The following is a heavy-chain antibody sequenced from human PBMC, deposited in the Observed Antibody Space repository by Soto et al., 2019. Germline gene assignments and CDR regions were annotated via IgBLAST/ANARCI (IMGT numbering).Heavy chain of an antibody. CDR1: GGSMSNYY. CDR3: TREQTSTVVTQ. D-gene: IGHD4-17*01. CDR2: VYYSGST. V-gene: IGHV4-59*01. Sequence: SETLSLTCTVSGGSMSNYYWSWIRQPPGKGLEWIGCVYYSGSTNYNPSLESRVTISVDTSKNQFSLKLSSVTAADTAVYYCTREQTSTVVTQWGQGTLVTVSS. J-gene: IGHJ4*02.